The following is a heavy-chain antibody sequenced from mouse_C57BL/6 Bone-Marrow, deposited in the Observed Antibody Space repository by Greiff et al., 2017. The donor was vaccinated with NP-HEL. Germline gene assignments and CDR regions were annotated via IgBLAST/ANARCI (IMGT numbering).Heavy chain of an antibody. CDR2: IRSKSNNYAT. CDR1: GFSFNTYA. D-gene: IGHD2-3*01. Sequence: EVQRVESGGGLVQPKGSLKLSCAASGFSFNTYAMNWVRQAPGKGLEWVARIRSKSNNYATYYADSVKDRFTISRDDSESMLYLQMNNLKTEDTAMYYCVRHSYDGYYEAWFAYWGQGTLVTVSA. V-gene: IGHV10-1*01. J-gene: IGHJ3*01. CDR3: VRHSYDGYYEAWFAY.